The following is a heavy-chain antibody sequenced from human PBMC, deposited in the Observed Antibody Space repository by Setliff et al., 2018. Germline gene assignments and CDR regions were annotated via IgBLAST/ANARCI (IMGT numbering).Heavy chain of an antibody. CDR1: GFTFSTYG. CDR3: ARESSGGTTYYYYMDV. Sequence: PGGSLRLSCAASGFTFSTYGMHWVRQAPGKGLEWVAVIWFDGSNKYYADSVKGRFTISRDNSKNTLYLQVNSLSADDTAVYYCARESSGGTTYYYYMDVWGKGTTVTVS. CDR2: IWFDGSNK. D-gene: IGHD6-25*01. J-gene: IGHJ6*03. V-gene: IGHV3-33*01.